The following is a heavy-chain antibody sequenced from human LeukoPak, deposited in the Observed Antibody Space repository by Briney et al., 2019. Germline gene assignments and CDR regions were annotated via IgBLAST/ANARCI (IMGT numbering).Heavy chain of an antibody. V-gene: IGHV4-39*01. CDR2: IYYTGST. CDR1: GGSISSSSYY. D-gene: IGHD4-11*01. Sequence: PSETLSLTCTVSGGSISSSSYYWGWIREPPGKGREWLGSIYYTGSTYYNPSLKNRVTISVDTSKNQFSLKLSSVTAADTAVYYCARHSGSTVTTDSDYWGQGTLVTVSS. J-gene: IGHJ4*02. CDR3: ARHSGSTVTTDSDY.